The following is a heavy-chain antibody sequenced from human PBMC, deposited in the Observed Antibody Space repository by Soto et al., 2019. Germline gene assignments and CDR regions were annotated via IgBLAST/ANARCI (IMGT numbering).Heavy chain of an antibody. V-gene: IGHV2-5*02. Sequence: QITLRESGPPVLKSTETLTLTCTFSGVSLTTNGVGVGWIRQSPGRAPEWLAIIYWDDDKRYSPSLQKRRTITKGAPKKQVVLRLTYMDPVDTATYFCVHRRRRTGSWSTGDFDYWGQGTPVTVFS. CDR1: GVSLTTNGVG. CDR3: VHRRRRTGSWSTGDFDY. CDR2: IYWDDDK. J-gene: IGHJ4*02. D-gene: IGHD6-13*01.